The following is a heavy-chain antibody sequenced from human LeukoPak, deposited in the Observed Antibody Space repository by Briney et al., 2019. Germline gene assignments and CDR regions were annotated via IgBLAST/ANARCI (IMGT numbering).Heavy chain of an antibody. V-gene: IGHV3-23*01. CDR3: AKDTRSYGDYHYFDY. Sequence: AGGSLRLSCAASGFTFSTYAMTWVRQAPGKGLEWVSTISGSGDSTYYADSVKGRFTISRDNSKNTLYLQMNSLSAEDMAVYFCAKDTRSYGDYHYFDYWGQGTLVTVSS. J-gene: IGHJ4*02. CDR2: ISGSGDST. D-gene: IGHD4-17*01. CDR1: GFTFSTYA.